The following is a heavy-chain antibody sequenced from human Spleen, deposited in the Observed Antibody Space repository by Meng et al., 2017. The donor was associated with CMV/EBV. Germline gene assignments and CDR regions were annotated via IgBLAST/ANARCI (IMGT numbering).Heavy chain of an antibody. CDR1: GYSFTDYW. V-gene: IGHV5-51*01. CDR3: ARLHCSTTSCYNPRDDWFDP. D-gene: IGHD2-2*02. Sequence: GGSLRLSCKVSGYSFTDYWIGWVRQMPGKGLEWMGIIFPGDSDSKYSPSFEGQVTMSVDESISTAFLQWSSLKASDTAMYYCARLHCSTTSCYNPRDDWFDPWGQGTLVTVSS. J-gene: IGHJ5*02. CDR2: IFPGDSDS.